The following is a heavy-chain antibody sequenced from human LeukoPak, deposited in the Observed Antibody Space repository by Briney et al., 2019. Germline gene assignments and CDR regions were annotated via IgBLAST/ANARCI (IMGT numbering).Heavy chain of an antibody. CDR3: TKYPDNSGYSDY. D-gene: IGHD3-22*01. J-gene: IGHJ4*02. CDR2: INQDGSLK. CDR1: GFTFSRYW. Sequence: GGSLRLSCVTSGFTFSRYWLEWVRQAPGKGLEWVANINQDGSLKNYVDSVKGQFTISRDNAKNSLYLQMSSLRAEDTAVYYCTKYPDNSGYSDYWGQGTLVTVSS. V-gene: IGHV3-7*01.